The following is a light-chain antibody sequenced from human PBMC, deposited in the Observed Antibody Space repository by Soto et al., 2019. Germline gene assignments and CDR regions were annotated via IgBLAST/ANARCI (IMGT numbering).Light chain of an antibody. V-gene: IGKV2-24*01. CDR1: QSLVHSDGNTC. Sequence: DIVMTQTPLSSPVTLGQPASISCRSSQSLVHSDGNTCLSWLQQRPGQPPRLLIYKISNRLSGVPDRFSGSGAGTDFTLKISRVEAEDVGVYYCMQATQFPFTFGPGTKVDSK. CDR3: MQATQFPFT. J-gene: IGKJ3*01. CDR2: KIS.